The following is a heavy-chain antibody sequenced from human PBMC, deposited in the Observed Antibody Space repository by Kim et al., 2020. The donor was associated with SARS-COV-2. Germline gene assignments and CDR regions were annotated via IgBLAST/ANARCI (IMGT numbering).Heavy chain of an antibody. CDR3: ANGLNMVRGVDAFDI. D-gene: IGHD3-10*01. V-gene: IGHV3-33*06. CDR2: IWYDGSNK. Sequence: GGSLRLSCAASGFTFSSYGMHWVRQAPGKGLEWVAVIWYDGSNKYYADSVKGRFTISRDNSKNTLYLQMNSLRAEDTAVYYCANGLNMVRGVDAFDIWGQGTMVTVSS. CDR1: GFTFSSYG. J-gene: IGHJ3*02.